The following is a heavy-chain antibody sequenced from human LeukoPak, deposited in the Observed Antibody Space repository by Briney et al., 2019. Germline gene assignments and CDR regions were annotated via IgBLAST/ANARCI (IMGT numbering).Heavy chain of an antibody. J-gene: IGHJ6*02. CDR3: ARSSSPNYYYGMDV. CDR1: GYTFTSYD. CDR2: MNPNSGNT. Sequence: AASVKVSCKASGYTFTSYDINWVRQATGQGLEWMRWMNPNSGNTGYAQKFQGRVTMTRNTSISTAYMELSSLRSEDTAVYYCARSSSPNYYYGMDVWGQGATVTVSS. V-gene: IGHV1-8*01. D-gene: IGHD6-6*01.